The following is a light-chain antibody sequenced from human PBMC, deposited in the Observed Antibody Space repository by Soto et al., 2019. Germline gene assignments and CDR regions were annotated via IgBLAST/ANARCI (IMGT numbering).Light chain of an antibody. CDR1: SSDVGDNNY. CDR2: DVT. J-gene: IGLJ1*01. CDR3: SSYTSSSTLYV. Sequence: QSALTQPASVSGSPGQSITISCTGTSSDVGDNNYVSWYQQHPGKAPKLMIYDVTHRPSGISNRFSGSKSGNTASLTISGLQAEDEADYYCSSYTSSSTLYVFGPGTKLPS. V-gene: IGLV2-14*01.